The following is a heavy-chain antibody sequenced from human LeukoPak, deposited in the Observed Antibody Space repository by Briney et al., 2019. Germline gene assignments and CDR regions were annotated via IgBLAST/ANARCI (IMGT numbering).Heavy chain of an antibody. CDR2: INHSGST. Sequence: PSETLSLTCAVYGGSFSGYYWSWIRQPPGKGLEWIGEINHSGSTNYNPSLKRRVTISVDTSKNQFSLKLSSVTAADTAVYYCARGLIVVVPAAIYWFDPWGQGTLVTVSS. V-gene: IGHV4-34*01. CDR3: ARGLIVVVPAAIYWFDP. CDR1: GGSFSGYY. J-gene: IGHJ5*02. D-gene: IGHD2-2*01.